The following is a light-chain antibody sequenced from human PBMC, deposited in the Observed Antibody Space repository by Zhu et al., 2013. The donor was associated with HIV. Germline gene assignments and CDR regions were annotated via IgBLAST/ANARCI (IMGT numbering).Light chain of an antibody. CDR1: LSVLHSSSNKDY. J-gene: IGKJ1*01. CDR2: WAS. Sequence: DAVLTQSPDSLALSLGERATINCKSSLSVLHSSSNKDYLAWYQQKPGQPPKLLIYWASTRESGVPQRFSGSGSGTDFTLTISAXRPEDLSALSFNFTF. V-gene: IGKV4-1*01. CDR3: NFT.